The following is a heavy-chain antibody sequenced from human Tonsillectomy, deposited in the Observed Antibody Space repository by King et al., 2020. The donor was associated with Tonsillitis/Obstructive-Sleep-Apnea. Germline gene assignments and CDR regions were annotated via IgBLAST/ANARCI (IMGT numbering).Heavy chain of an antibody. D-gene: IGHD3-10*01. CDR3: ARDTHYYGSGSYYPRHYYGMDV. CDR2: IWHDGINK. V-gene: IGHV3-33*01. CDR1: GFTFSTYG. Sequence: VQLVESGGGVVQPGRSLRISCAASGFTFSTYGIHWVRQAPGKGLEWVAIIWHDGINKYYADSVKGRFTNSRDNSKNTLYLEMNSLRAEDTAVYYCARDTHYYGSGSYYPRHYYGMDVWGQGTTVTVSS. J-gene: IGHJ6*02.